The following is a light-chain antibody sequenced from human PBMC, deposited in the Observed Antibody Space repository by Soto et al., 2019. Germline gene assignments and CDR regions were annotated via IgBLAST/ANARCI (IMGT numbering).Light chain of an antibody. CDR1: QSVSNNY. CDR2: GSS. Sequence: EVVLTQSPGTLSLSPGERATLSCRASQSVSNNYFAWYQQKPGQAPRLLIFGSSDRATGIPDRFSGSGSGTAFTLTISRLEPEDVAVYYCQQYGSSPPYTFGQGTKLEIK. J-gene: IGKJ2*01. V-gene: IGKV3-20*01. CDR3: QQYGSSPPYT.